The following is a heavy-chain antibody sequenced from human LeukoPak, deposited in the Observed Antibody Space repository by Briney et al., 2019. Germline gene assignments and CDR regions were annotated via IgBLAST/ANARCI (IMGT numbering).Heavy chain of an antibody. Sequence: GGSLRLSCAASGFTFSSYGMHRVRQAPGKGLEWVAVISYDGSNKYYADSVKGRFTISRDNSKNTLYLQMNSLRAEDTAVYYCAKDSGRTGIAVAGYFDYWGQGTLVTVSS. CDR2: ISYDGSNK. D-gene: IGHD6-19*01. CDR3: AKDSGRTGIAVAGYFDY. CDR1: GFTFSSYG. V-gene: IGHV3-30*18. J-gene: IGHJ4*02.